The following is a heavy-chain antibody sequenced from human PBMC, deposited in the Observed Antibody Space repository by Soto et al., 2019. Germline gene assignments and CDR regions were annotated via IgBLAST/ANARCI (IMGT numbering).Heavy chain of an antibody. J-gene: IGHJ4*02. D-gene: IGHD2-15*01. CDR3: ARGRYCSGGSCLYYFDY. CDR1: GYTFTSYA. CDR2: INAGNGNT. Sequence: QVQLVQSGAEVKKPGASVKVSCKASGYTFTSYAMHWVRQAPGQRLEWMGWINAGNGNTKYSQKFLGRVTITRDTSASTAYMELSSLRSEDTAVYYCARGRYCSGGSCLYYFDYWGQGTLVTVSS. V-gene: IGHV1-3*01.